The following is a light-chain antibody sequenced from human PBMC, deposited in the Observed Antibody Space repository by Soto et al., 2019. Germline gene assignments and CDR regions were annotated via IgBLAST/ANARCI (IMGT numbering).Light chain of an antibody. CDR3: EQYGSSPFT. CDR1: QSVSSSY. Sequence: EIVLTQSPGTLSLSPGERATLSCRASQSVSSSYLAWYQQKPGQAPRLLIYGASSRATCIPDRFSGSGSGTDFTLTISRLEPEVFAVYYCEQYGSSPFTFGGGTKVEIK. V-gene: IGKV3-20*01. J-gene: IGKJ4*01. CDR2: GAS.